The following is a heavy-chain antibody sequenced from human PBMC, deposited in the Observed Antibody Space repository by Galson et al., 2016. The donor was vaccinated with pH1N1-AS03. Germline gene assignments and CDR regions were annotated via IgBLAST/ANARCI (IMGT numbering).Heavy chain of an antibody. J-gene: IGHJ4*02. CDR3: AKGLTRAGTTYHFDS. CDR2: VSDSGGAT. V-gene: IGHV3-23*01. CDR1: GFTFSGYA. D-gene: IGHD1-1*01. Sequence: SLRLSCAASGFTFSGYATSWVRQAPGKGLEWVAIVSDSGGATFYADSVKGRFTISRDNYKNTLSLQMNSLGVEDTAIYYCAKGLTRAGTTYHFDSWGQGTLVTVSS.